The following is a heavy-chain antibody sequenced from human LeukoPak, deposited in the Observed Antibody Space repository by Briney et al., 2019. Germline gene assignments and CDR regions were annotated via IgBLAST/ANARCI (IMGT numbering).Heavy chain of an antibody. CDR1: GFTFTSYS. CDR3: AKVSVGATGDYYFDY. Sequence: GGSLRLSCAASGFTFTSYSMNWVRQAPGKGLEWVSTISGGGGSTYCADSVKGRFTISRDNSKNTLYLQMNSLRAEDTAVYYCAKVSVGATGDYYFDYWGQGTLVTVSS. D-gene: IGHD1-26*01. V-gene: IGHV3-23*01. J-gene: IGHJ4*02. CDR2: ISGGGGST.